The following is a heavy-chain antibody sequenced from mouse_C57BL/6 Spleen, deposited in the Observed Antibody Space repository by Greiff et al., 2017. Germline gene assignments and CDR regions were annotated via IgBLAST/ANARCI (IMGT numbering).Heavy chain of an antibody. CDR3: ARRASTVGRCPYAMDD. J-gene: IGHJ4*01. D-gene: IGHD1-1*01. CDR2: INPYNGGT. V-gene: IGHV1-19*01. CDR1: GYTFTDYY. Sequence: VQLQESGPVLVKPGASVKMSCKASGYTFTDYYMNWVKQSHGKSLEWIGVINPYNGGTSYNQKFKGKATLTVDKSSSTAYMELNSLTSEDSAVYYCARRASTVGRCPYAMDDWGQGTSVTVSS.